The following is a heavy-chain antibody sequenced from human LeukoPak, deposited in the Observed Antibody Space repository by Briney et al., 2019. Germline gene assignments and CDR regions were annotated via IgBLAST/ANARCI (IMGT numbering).Heavy chain of an antibody. D-gene: IGHD6-19*01. V-gene: IGHV7-4-1*02. CDR1: GYSFSNYA. CDR2: INTNTGTP. J-gene: IGHJ4*02. Sequence: GASVKVSCKASGYSFSNYAMTWVRQAPGQGLEWMGWINTNTGTPTYAQGFTGRSVFSLDTSVSTAYLQISSLKAEDTAIYYCAREVKVAAFDHWGQGTLVTVSS. CDR3: AREVKVAAFDH.